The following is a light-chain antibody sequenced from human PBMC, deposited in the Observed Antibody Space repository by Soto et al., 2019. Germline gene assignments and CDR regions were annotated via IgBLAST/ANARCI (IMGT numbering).Light chain of an antibody. CDR3: QHYNSYSEA. CDR1: QDISNY. J-gene: IGKJ1*01. V-gene: IGKV1-9*01. Sequence: DIQLTQSPSFLSASVGDRVTITCRASQDISNYLAWYQQKPGKAPKFLIYGTSTLQSGVPSRFSGSGSGTEFTLTISSLQPDDFATYYCQHYNSYSEAFGQGTKVDI. CDR2: GTS.